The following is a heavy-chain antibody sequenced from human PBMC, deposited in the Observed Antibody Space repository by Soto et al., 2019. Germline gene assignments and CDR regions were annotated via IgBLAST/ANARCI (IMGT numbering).Heavy chain of an antibody. CDR1: GGSISSSSYY. V-gene: IGHV4-39*01. D-gene: IGHD2-15*01. CDR3: AIHAPGYCSGGSCYSPPNRVRGFDD. J-gene: IGHJ4*02. CDR2: IYYSGST. Sequence: SETLSLTCTVSGGSISSSSYYWGWIRQPPGKGLEWIGSIYYSGSTYYNPSLKSRVTISVVTSKNQFSLKLSSVTAADTAVYYCAIHAPGYCSGGSCYSPPNRVRGFDDWGQGTLVTVSS.